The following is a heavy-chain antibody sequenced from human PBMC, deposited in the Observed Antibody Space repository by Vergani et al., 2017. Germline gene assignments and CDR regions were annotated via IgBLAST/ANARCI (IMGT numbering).Heavy chain of an antibody. CDR2: IDSDGSST. Sequence: EVQLVESGGGLVQPGGSLRLSCAASGFTFSSYWMHWVRQAPGKGLVWVSRIDSDGSSTNYADSVKGRFTISRDNAKNTLLLQMNSLRAEATAVYYCARGGDLGYCSSNSCLGGWFDPWGQGTLVTVSS. V-gene: IGHV3-74*01. CDR3: ARGGDLGYCSSNSCLGGWFDP. D-gene: IGHD2-2*01. CDR1: GFTFSSYW. J-gene: IGHJ5*02.